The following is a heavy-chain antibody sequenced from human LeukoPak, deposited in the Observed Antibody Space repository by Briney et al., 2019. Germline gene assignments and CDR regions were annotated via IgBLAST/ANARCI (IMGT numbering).Heavy chain of an antibody. CDR3: AKKTPGINPFDS. J-gene: IGHJ4*02. CDR1: VFTFRTSA. CDR2: VGTDSDT. D-gene: IGHD6-13*01. V-gene: IGHV3-23*01. Sequence: GGSLRLSCAASVFTFRTSAFSWVRQSPGRGLEGVSTVGTDSDTYYADSVKGRFTISRDNSKNTVYLQMTGLRADDTAVYYCAKKTPGINPFDSWGQGTLVTVSP.